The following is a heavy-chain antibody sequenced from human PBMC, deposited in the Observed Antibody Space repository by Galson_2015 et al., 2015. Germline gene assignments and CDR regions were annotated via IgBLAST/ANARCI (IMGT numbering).Heavy chain of an antibody. CDR2: IYWDDEK. CDR3: AHSYRGSSTRITMVRGVIYPGWFDP. Sequence: PALVNPTQPLTLPCTFSGFSLRTSGVGVGWIRQPPGKALEWLALIYWDDEKRYSPSMKSRLTITKDNSKNQVVLTMTNMDPVDTATYYCAHSYRGSSTRITMVRGVIYPGWFDPWGQGTLVTVSS. V-gene: IGHV2-5*02. CDR1: GFSLRTSGVG. D-gene: IGHD3-10*01. J-gene: IGHJ5*02.